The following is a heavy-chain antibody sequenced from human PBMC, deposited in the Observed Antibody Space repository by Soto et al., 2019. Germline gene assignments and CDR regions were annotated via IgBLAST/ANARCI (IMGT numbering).Heavy chain of an antibody. CDR2: ISYDGSNK. CDR3: AKVLVATFHAFDI. CDR1: GFTFSSLG. Sequence: PGGSLRLSCAASGFTFSSLGMHWVRQAPGKGLEWVAVISYDGSNKYYADSVKGRFTISRDNSKNTLYLQMNSLRAEDTAVYYCAKVLVATFHAFDIWGQGTMVTVSS. V-gene: IGHV3-30*18. J-gene: IGHJ3*02. D-gene: IGHD5-12*01.